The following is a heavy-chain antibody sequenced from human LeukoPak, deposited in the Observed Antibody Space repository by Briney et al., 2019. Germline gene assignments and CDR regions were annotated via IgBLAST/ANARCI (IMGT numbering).Heavy chain of an antibody. V-gene: IGHV4-39*01. CDR2: IHYTGST. CDR1: GGSIRSSSYY. J-gene: IGHJ4*02. Sequence: SETLSLTCSVSGGSIRSSSYYWGWIRQPPGKGLEWIGTIHYTGSTYYTPSLKSRVTVSVDTSNNQFSLKVSSVTATDTAVYYCARHPSGSSFDYWGQGTLVAVSS. D-gene: IGHD1-26*01. CDR3: ARHPSGSSFDY.